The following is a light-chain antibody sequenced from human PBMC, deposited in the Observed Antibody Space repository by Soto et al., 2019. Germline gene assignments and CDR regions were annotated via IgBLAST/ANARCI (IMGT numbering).Light chain of an antibody. CDR3: SSYKSSSTLPYV. Sequence: QSVLTQPASVSGSPGQSITISCTGTSSDVGGYNLVSWYQQYPDKAPKLMIFDVNTRPSGVSNRFSGSKSGNTASLTISGLQVEDEADYYCSSYKSSSTLPYVFGTGTKVTVL. CDR2: DVN. CDR1: SSDVGGYNL. J-gene: IGLJ1*01. V-gene: IGLV2-14*01.